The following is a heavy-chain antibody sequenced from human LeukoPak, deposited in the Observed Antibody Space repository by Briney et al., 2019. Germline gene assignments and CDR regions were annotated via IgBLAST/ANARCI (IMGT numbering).Heavy chain of an antibody. CDR2: INTDGSRI. CDR3: ARDGD. D-gene: IGHD3-16*01. CDR1: GFPFSNYW. Sequence: GGSLILSCAASGFPFSNYWMHWVRQAPGKGLVWVSRINTDGSRITYADSVKGRFTISRDNAKNSLYLQMNSLRAEDTAVYYCARDGDWGQGTLVTVSS. V-gene: IGHV3-74*01. J-gene: IGHJ4*02.